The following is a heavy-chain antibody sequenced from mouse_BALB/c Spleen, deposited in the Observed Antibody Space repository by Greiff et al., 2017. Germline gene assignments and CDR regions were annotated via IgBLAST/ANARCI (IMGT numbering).Heavy chain of an antibody. CDR2: IWGDGST. Sequence: VQRVESGPGLVAPSQSLSITCTVSGFSLTGYGVNWVRQPPGKGLEWLGMIWGDGSTDYNSALKSRLSISKDNSKSQVFVKMNSLQTDDTARYYCARSMITRGEVYYAMDYWGQGTSVTVSS. CDR1: GFSLTGYG. V-gene: IGHV2-6-7*01. J-gene: IGHJ4*01. D-gene: IGHD2-4*01. CDR3: ARSMITRGEVYYAMDY.